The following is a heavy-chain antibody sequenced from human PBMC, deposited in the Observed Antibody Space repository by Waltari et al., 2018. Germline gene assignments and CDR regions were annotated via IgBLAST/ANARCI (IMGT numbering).Heavy chain of an antibody. Sequence: QVQLQESGPGLVKPSETLSLTCTVSGGSISSYYWSWIRQPTGKGLEWIGRIYTSGSTNYNPSLKSRVTMSVDTSKNQFSLKLSSVTAADTAVYYCARGGTIRYYYYMDVWGKGTTVTISS. D-gene: IGHD3-3*01. CDR1: GGSISSYY. J-gene: IGHJ6*03. V-gene: IGHV4-4*07. CDR2: IYTSGST. CDR3: ARGGTIRYYYYMDV.